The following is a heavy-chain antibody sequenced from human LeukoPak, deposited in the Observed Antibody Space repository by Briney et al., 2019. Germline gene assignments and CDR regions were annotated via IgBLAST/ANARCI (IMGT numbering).Heavy chain of an antibody. J-gene: IGHJ6*02. CDR1: GYTFTSYG. D-gene: IGHD3-3*01. Sequence: GASVKVSCKASGYTFTSYGISWVRQAPGQGLEWMGWISAYNGNTNYAQKLQGRVTMTTDTSTSTAYMELRSLRSDDTAVYYCARGLDGGSFYDFWSGYPGGRYGMDVWGQGTTVTVSS. V-gene: IGHV1-18*01. CDR2: ISAYNGNT. CDR3: ARGLDGGSFYDFWSGYPGGRYGMDV.